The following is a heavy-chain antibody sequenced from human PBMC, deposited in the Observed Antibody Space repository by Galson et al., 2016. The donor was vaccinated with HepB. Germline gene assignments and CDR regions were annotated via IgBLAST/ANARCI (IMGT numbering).Heavy chain of an antibody. J-gene: IGHJ6*02. Sequence: SVKVSCKASGYTFTSYGISWVRQAPGQGLEWMGWISAHNGDTDYAQKLQGRVTMTTDTSTRTAHMELRSLRSDDTAVYYCASHRPYRSSSFKYYYYGMDVRGQGTTVTVSS. CDR3: ASHRPYRSSSFKYYYYGMDV. D-gene: IGHD6-13*01. CDR2: ISAHNGDT. CDR1: GYTFTSYG. V-gene: IGHV1-18*01.